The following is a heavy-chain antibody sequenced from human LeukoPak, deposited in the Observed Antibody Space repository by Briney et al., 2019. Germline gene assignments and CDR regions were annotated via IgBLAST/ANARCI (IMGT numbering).Heavy chain of an antibody. V-gene: IGHV1-69*04. J-gene: IGHJ4*02. CDR1: GGTFSSYA. D-gene: IGHD4-17*01. CDR2: IIPILGIA. CDR3: ARDRRSTTVVTNFDY. Sequence: SVKVSCKASGGTFSSYAISWGRQAPGQGLEWMGRIIPILGIANYAQKFQGRVTITADKSTSTAYMELSSLRSEDTAVYYCARDRRSTTVVTNFDYWGQGTLVAVSS.